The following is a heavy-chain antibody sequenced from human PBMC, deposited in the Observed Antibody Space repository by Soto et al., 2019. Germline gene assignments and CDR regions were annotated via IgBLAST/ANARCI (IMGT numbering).Heavy chain of an antibody. CDR1: GFTFSDYY. CDR2: ISSSSRYT. D-gene: IGHD6-13*01. CDR3: ARTIAAAGGRRYFDL. V-gene: IGHV3-11*05. Sequence: QVQLVESGGGLVKPGGSLRLSCAASGFTFSDYYMSWIRQAPGKGLEGVAYISSSSRYTNYADSVKGRFTISRDNAKTSLYLQMNSLRDEDTAVYHCARTIAAAGGRRYFDLWGRGTLVTVSS. J-gene: IGHJ2*01.